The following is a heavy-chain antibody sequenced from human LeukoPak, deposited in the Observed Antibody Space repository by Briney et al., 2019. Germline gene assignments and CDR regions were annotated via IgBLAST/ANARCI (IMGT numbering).Heavy chain of an antibody. D-gene: IGHD5/OR15-5a*01. V-gene: IGHV3-23*01. CDR2: ITGSGGNS. Sequence: PGGSLRLSCAASGSTLSTYAMSWVRQAPGKGLEWVSGITGSGGNSKSADSVKGRFTISRDNSKNTLYLQMNSLRVEDTAVYYCARGGWDIYDNWLDPWGQGTLVTVSS. J-gene: IGHJ5*02. CDR3: ARGGWDIYDNWLDP. CDR1: GSTLSTYA.